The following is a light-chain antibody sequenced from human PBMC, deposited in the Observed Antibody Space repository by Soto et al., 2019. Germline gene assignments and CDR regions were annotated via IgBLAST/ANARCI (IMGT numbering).Light chain of an antibody. CDR3: QQYNSYYRT. CDR2: DAS. J-gene: IGKJ1*01. Sequence: DIQMTQSPSTLSASVGDRVTITCRASQSIGRFLAWYQHQPGKAPKLLIYDASTLESGVPSRFSGTGSGTEFTFSITSLQPDDFETYYCQQYNSYYRTFGQGTRVDIX. CDR1: QSIGRF. V-gene: IGKV1-5*01.